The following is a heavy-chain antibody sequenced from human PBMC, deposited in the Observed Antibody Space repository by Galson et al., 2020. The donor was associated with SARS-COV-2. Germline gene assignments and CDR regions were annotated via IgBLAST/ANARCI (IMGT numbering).Heavy chain of an antibody. J-gene: IGHJ5*02. CDR3: ARPRRYSMLAYLDH. V-gene: IGHV1-18*04. CDR1: NYTFTTYG. D-gene: IGHD5-12*01. Sequence: ASVKVSCKASNYTFTTYGLTWLRQAPGQGLEWVGWISAYNGNTNSAQKFKGRVTMTTDTSTSTAYLELRRLRSDDTAIYYCARPRRYSMLAYLDHWGQGTLITVSS. CDR2: ISAYNGNT.